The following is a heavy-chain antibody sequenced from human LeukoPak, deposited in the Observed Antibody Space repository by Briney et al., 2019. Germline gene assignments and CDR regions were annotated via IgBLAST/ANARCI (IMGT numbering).Heavy chain of an antibody. CDR1: GFTFSNYA. J-gene: IGHJ4*02. CDR2: INVSGGST. CDR3: ARDQWLVFGY. D-gene: IGHD6-19*01. Sequence: PGGSLRLSCAASGFTFSNYAMSWVRQAPGKGLEWVSGINVSGGSTFYADSVRGRFTISRDNAKNSLYLQMNSLRAEDTAVYYCARDQWLVFGYWGQGTLVTVSS. V-gene: IGHV3-23*01.